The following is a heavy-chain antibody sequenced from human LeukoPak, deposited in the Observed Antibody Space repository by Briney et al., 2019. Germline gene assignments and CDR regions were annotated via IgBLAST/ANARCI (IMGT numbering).Heavy chain of an antibody. CDR1: GFTFSSYA. J-gene: IGHJ3*02. V-gene: IGHV3-23*01. D-gene: IGHD1-26*01. CDR3: GKVGATTGAFDI. CDR2: ISGSGGSP. Sequence: GGSLRLSCAASGFTFSSYAMSWVRQAPGKGLEWVSAISGSGGSPYYADSVKGRFTISRDNSKNTLYLQMNSLRAEDTAVYYCGKVGATTGAFDIWGQGTMVTVSS.